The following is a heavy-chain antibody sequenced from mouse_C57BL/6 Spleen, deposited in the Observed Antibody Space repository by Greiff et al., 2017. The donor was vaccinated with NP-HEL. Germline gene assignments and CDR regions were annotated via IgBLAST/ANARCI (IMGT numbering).Heavy chain of an antibody. J-gene: IGHJ3*01. V-gene: IGHV1-72*01. CDR1: RYTFTSYW. Sequence: VQLQQPGAELVKPGASVKLSCKASRYTFTSYWMHWVKQRPGRGLEWIGRIDPNSGGTKYNEKFKSKATLTVDKPSSTAYMQLSSLTSEDSAVYYCARSWGSNWEFAYWGQGTLVTVSA. CDR2: IDPNSGGT. CDR3: ARSWGSNWEFAY. D-gene: IGHD4-1*02.